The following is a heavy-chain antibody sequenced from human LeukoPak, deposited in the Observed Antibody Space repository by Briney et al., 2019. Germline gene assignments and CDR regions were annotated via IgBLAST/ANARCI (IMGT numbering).Heavy chain of an antibody. V-gene: IGHV1-24*01. CDR2: FDPEDGET. CDR1: GYTLTELS. D-gene: IGHD6-13*01. CDR3: ATKQPIGNWFDP. Sequence: ASVKVSCKVSGYTLTELSMHWVRQAPGKGLEWMGGFDPEDGETIYAQKFQGRVTMTEDASTDTAYMELSSLRSEDTAVYYCATKQPIGNWFDPWGQGTLVTVSS. J-gene: IGHJ5*02.